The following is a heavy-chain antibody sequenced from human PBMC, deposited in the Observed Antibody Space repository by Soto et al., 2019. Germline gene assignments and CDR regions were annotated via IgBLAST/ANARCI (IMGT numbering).Heavy chain of an antibody. V-gene: IGHV3-21*01. CDR1: GFTFSTYS. CDR3: ASNRPQRGWYFDL. CDR2: ITTTSSDM. J-gene: IGHJ2*01. D-gene: IGHD3-10*01. Sequence: DVHLVESGGGLVKPGGSLTLSCKASGFTFSTYSMNWVRQAPGKGLEWVSSITTTSSDMDYIDSVKGRFTISRDKAKNSLYLQMSSLRVEDTAVYYCASNRPQRGWYFDLWGRGTLVTVSS.